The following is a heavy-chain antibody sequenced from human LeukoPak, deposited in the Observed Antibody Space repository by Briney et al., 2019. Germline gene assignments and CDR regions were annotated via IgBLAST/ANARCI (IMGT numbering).Heavy chain of an antibody. V-gene: IGHV3-30*02. CDR3: AKRYCKSATCRSDMDA. J-gene: IGHJ6*02. CDR2: IQSDGSKT. Sequence: GGSLRLSCAASGFSFSNYGMHWVRQAPGKGLEWVALIQSDGSKTYSADSVKGRLTTSRDNPRNTLYLQMNRLRPEDTAVYYCAKRYCKSATCRSDMDAWGQGTTVTVSS. CDR1: GFSFSNYG. D-gene: IGHD2-15*01.